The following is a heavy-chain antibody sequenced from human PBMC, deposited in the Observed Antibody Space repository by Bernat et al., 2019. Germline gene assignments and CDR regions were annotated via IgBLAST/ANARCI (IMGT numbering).Heavy chain of an antibody. Sequence: EVQLVESGGGLVQPGGSLRLSCAASGFTVSSNYMSWVRQAPGKGLEWVSVIYSGGRTYYADSVKGRFTISRDNSKNTLYLQMNSLRAEDTAVYYCATYDSSGPGAFDIWGQGTMVTVSS. J-gene: IGHJ3*02. V-gene: IGHV3-66*01. CDR1: GFTVSSNY. CDR2: IYSGGRT. CDR3: ATYDSSGPGAFDI. D-gene: IGHD3-22*01.